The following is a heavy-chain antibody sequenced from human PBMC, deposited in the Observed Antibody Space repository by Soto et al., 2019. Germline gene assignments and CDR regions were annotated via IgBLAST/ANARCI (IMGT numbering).Heavy chain of an antibody. J-gene: IGHJ5*02. V-gene: IGHV4-34*01. CDR1: GGSFSGYY. CDR2: INHSGST. CDR3: ARGYCSSTSCYPDFTDGGDP. Sequence: QVQLQQWGAGLLKPSETLSLTCAVYGGSFSGYYWSWIRQPPGKGLEWIGEINHSGSTNYIPSLKSRVTISVDTSKNQFSLKLSSVTAADTAVYYCARGYCSSTSCYPDFTDGGDPWGQGTLVTVSS. D-gene: IGHD2-2*01.